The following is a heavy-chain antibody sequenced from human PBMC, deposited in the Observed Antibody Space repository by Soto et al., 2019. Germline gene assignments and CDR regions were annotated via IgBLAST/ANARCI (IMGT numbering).Heavy chain of an antibody. CDR3: ARDIVLVPAAIGDV. CDR2: IYYSGST. V-gene: IGHV4-39*02. CDR1: GGSISSSSYY. D-gene: IGHD2-2*02. Sequence: QLQLQESGPGLVKPSETLSLTCTVSGGSISSSSYYWGWIRQPPGKGLEWIGSIYYSGSTYYNPSLKSRVTISVDTSKNQFSLKLSSVTAADTAVYYCARDIVLVPAAIGDVWGQGTTVTVSS. J-gene: IGHJ6*02.